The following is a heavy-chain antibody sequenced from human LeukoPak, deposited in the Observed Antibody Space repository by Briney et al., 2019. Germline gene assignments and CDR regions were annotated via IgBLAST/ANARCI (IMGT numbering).Heavy chain of an antibody. CDR3: ARGPPPKYCSSTSCYRHRWFDP. D-gene: IGHD2-2*01. J-gene: IGHJ5*02. V-gene: IGHV4-34*01. CDR2: INHSGST. Sequence: PSETLSLTCAVCGGSFSGYYWSWIRQPPGKGLEWIGEINHSGSTNYNPSLKSRVTISVDTSKNQFSLKLSSVTAADTAVYYCARGPPPKYCSSTSCYRHRWFDPWGQGTLVTVSS. CDR1: GGSFSGYY.